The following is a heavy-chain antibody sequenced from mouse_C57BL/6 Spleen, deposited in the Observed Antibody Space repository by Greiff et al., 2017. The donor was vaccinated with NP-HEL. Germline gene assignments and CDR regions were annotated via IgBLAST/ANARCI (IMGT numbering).Heavy chain of an antibody. J-gene: IGHJ3*01. CDR3: ARWETDYDGFAY. CDR1: GYTFTSYW. Sequence: VQLQQPGAELVRPGSSVKLSCKASGYTFTSYWMHWVKQRPIQGLEWIGNIDPSDSETHYNQKFKDKATLTVDKSSSTAYMQLSSLTSEDSAVYYCARWETDYDGFAYWGQGTLVTVSA. V-gene: IGHV1-52*01. D-gene: IGHD2-4*01. CDR2: IDPSDSET.